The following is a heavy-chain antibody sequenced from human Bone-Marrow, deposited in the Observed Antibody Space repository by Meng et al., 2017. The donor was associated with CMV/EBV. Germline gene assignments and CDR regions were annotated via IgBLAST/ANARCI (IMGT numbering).Heavy chain of an antibody. D-gene: IGHD5-24*01. CDR3: ARGWLQLRALDY. CDR2: IYPSGGST. CDR1: GYTFTSYY. J-gene: IGHJ4*02. Sequence: ASVKVSCKASGYTFTSYYMHWVRQAPGQGLEWMGIIYPSGGSTSYAQKFQGRVTMTRDTSTSTVYMELSSLRSEDTAVYYCARGWLQLRALDYWGQGTLVTFSS. V-gene: IGHV1-46*01.